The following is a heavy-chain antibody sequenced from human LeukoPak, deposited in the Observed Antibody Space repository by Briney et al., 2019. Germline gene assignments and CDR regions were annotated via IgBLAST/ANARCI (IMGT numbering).Heavy chain of an antibody. CDR2: IYYSGST. CDR1: GGSISSTSYY. V-gene: IGHV4-39*01. D-gene: IGHD2-21*02. J-gene: IGHJ6*02. CDR3: ARLNCGGDCYSYYYYYGMDV. Sequence: PSETLSLTCTVSGGSISSTSYYWAWIRQPPGKGLEWIGTIYYSGSTYYSPSLKSRVSISVDTSKNQFSLKLSSVTAADTAVYYCARLNCGGDCYSYYYYYGMDVWGQGTTVTASS.